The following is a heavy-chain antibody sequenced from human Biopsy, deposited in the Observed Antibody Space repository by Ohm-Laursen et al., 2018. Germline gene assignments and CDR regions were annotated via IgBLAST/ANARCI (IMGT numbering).Heavy chain of an antibody. D-gene: IGHD3-9*01. J-gene: IGHJ1*01. CDR1: GGTFTDYA. V-gene: IGHV1-69*06. CDR2: NIPILGTG. Sequence: SVKVSCKSAGGTFTDYAFTWVRQAPGQGLEWLGGNIPILGTGNYAQKFQDRVTVAADTSTSTATMELRSLRSDDTAVYYCATKLTGYFHHWGQGTLVIVSS. CDR3: ATKLTGYFHH.